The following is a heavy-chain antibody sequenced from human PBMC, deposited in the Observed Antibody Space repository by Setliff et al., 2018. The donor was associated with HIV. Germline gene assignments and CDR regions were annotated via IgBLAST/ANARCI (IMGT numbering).Heavy chain of an antibody. Sequence: KTSETLSLTCTVSDGSISSYYWSWIRQPAGKGLEWIGRIYISAATTNYNPSLKSRVSMSVDTSKNQFSLKLSSVTAADTAVYYCAREQHRMYNSGWYFHIDSWGQGALVTVS. D-gene: IGHD6-19*01. CDR1: DGSISSYY. CDR2: IYISAATT. J-gene: IGHJ4*02. CDR3: AREQHRMYNSGWYFHIDS. V-gene: IGHV4-4*07.